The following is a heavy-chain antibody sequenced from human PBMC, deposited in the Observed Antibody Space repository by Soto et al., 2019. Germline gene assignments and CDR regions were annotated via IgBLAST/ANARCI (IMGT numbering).Heavy chain of an antibody. V-gene: IGHV4-31*03. CDR2: IYYSGST. CDR3: ARDADYGGSRGGMDV. J-gene: IGHJ6*02. CDR1: GGSVNNANYF. Sequence: QVRLEESGPGLVKPSETLSPICSVSGGSVNNANYFWNWIRHHPENGLEWIGYIYYSGSTHYNPSFNTRATLSIDTSKNQFSLRLNSVTVADTAVYFCARDADYGGSRGGMDVWGRGTTVTVSS. D-gene: IGHD4-17*01.